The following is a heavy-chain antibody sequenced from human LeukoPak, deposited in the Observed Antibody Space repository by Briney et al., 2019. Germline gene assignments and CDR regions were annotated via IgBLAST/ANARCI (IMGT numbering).Heavy chain of an antibody. CDR2: IWFDGIKK. J-gene: IGHJ3*02. D-gene: IGHD3-22*01. Sequence: GGSLRLSCAASGFTFSNYGMHWVRQVPGKGLEWVAAIWFDGIKKYYADSVKGRLTISRDNSENTLYLQVNSLRAEDTAVYYCARDLEDSSPFGAFDMWGQGTMVTVSS. CDR1: GFTFSNYG. V-gene: IGHV3-33*01. CDR3: ARDLEDSSPFGAFDM.